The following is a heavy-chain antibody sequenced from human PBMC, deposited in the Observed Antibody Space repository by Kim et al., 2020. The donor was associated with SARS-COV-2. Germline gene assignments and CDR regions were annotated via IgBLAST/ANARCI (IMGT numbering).Heavy chain of an antibody. CDR2: K. J-gene: IGHJ4*02. Sequence: KYYADAVKGRFTISRDNSKNTLYLQMNSLRAEDTAVYYCAREPHKYGFDYWGQGTLVTVSS. V-gene: IGHV3-30*01. D-gene: IGHD2-8*01. CDR3: AREPHKYGFDY.